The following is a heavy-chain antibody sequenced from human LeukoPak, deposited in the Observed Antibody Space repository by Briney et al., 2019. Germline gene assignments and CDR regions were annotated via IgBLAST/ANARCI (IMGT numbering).Heavy chain of an antibody. CDR1: GGSISGYY. CDR2: IYYSGST. V-gene: IGHV4-59*01. J-gene: IGHJ3*02. Sequence: MPSETLSLTCTVSGGSISGYYWSWIRQPPGKGLEWIGYIYYSGSTNYNPSLKSRVTISVDTSKNQFSLKLSSVTAADTAVYYCARDRVLLWFGDEKGDDAFDIWGQGTMVTVSS. D-gene: IGHD3-10*01. CDR3: ARDRVLLWFGDEKGDDAFDI.